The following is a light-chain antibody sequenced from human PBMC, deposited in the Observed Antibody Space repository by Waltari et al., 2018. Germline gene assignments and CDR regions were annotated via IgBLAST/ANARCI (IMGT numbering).Light chain of an antibody. Sequence: QSALTQPASVSGSPGPSTTISCTGTSSDIGGYVDVSWYQQYPGKAPKLIIYEVIYRPAGVSNRFAGSKSGNTASLTISGLQAEDEANYYCCSYTSASTLGVFGGGTKLTVL. CDR2: EVI. V-gene: IGLV2-14*01. CDR1: SSDIGGYVD. J-gene: IGLJ3*02. CDR3: CSYTSASTLGV.